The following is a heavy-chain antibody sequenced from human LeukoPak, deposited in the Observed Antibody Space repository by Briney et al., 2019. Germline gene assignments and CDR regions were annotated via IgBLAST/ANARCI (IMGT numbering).Heavy chain of an antibody. D-gene: IGHD4-17*01. V-gene: IGHV3-7*01. Sequence: GGSLRLSCAASGLTFSSYWMSWVRQAPGKGLEWVANIKQDGSEKYYVDSVKGRFTISRDNAKNSLYLQMNSLRAEDTAVYYCARDYGDNYWGQGTLFTVSS. CDR1: GLTFSSYW. J-gene: IGHJ4*02. CDR3: ARDYGDNY. CDR2: IKQDGSEK.